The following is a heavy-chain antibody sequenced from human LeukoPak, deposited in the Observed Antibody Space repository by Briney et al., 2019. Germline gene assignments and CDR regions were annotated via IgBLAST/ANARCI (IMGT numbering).Heavy chain of an antibody. D-gene: IGHD3-22*01. V-gene: IGHV1-2*02. CDR3: ARDPRRHYYDSSLGGFDP. Sequence: ASVKVSCKASGYTFTGYYMHWVRQAPGQRLEWMGWINPNSGGTNYAQKSQGRVTMTRDTSISTAYMELSRLRSDDTAVYYCARDPRRHYYDSSLGGFDPWGQGTLVTVSS. CDR1: GYTFTGYY. CDR2: INPNSGGT. J-gene: IGHJ5*02.